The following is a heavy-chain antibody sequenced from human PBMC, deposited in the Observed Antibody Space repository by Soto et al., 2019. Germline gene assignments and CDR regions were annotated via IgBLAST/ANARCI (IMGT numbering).Heavy chain of an antibody. J-gene: IGHJ4*02. V-gene: IGHV3-21*01. CDR2: ISSSSSYI. D-gene: IGHD6-6*01. CDR3: ASLFPYSSSSYRPLLSY. CDR1: GFTFSSYS. Sequence: EVQLVESGGGLVKPGGSLRLSCAASGFTFSSYSMNWVRQAPGKGLEWVSSISSSSSYIYYADSVKGRFTISRDNAKNSLYLQMNSLRAEDTAVYYCASLFPYSSSSYRPLLSYWGQGTLVTVSS.